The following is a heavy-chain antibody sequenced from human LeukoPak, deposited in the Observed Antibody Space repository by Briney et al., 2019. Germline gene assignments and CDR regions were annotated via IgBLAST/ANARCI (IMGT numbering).Heavy chain of an antibody. Sequence: GGSLRLSCAASGFTFSNYAVHWVRQAPGKGLEWVAVISYDGSNKFYADSVKGRFTISRDNSKNTLYLQMNSLTAEDTAVYYCARGSPYCSGGSCFFDYWGQGTLVTVSS. V-gene: IGHV3-30-3*01. J-gene: IGHJ4*02. CDR1: GFTFSNYA. CDR2: ISYDGSNK. CDR3: ARGSPYCSGGSCFFDY. D-gene: IGHD2-15*01.